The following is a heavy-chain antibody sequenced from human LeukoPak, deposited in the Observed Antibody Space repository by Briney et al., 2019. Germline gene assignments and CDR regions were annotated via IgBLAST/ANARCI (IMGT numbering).Heavy chain of an antibody. CDR3: AKPPRLGRWSFDY. V-gene: IGHV3-30*04. J-gene: IGHJ4*02. D-gene: IGHD2-15*01. CDR1: GFTFSSYA. Sequence: PGGSLRLSCAASGFTFSSYAMHWVRQAPGKGLEWVAVISYDGSNKYYADSVKGRFTISRDNSKNTLYLQMNSLRAEDTAVYYCAKPPRLGRWSFDYWGQGTLVTVSS. CDR2: ISYDGSNK.